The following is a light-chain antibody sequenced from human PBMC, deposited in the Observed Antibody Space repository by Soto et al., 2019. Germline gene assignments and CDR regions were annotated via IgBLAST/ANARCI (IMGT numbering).Light chain of an antibody. J-gene: IGKJ5*01. CDR1: QSVSIN. Sequence: EIVMTQSPSTLSVSTGERSTLSCRASQSVSINLAWYQQKPGQAPRLLIYGASTRATGIPARFTGSGSGTEFTLTISSLQTEDFAVYYCQQYNNWPITFGPGTRLGIK. CDR2: GAS. CDR3: QQYNNWPIT. V-gene: IGKV3-15*01.